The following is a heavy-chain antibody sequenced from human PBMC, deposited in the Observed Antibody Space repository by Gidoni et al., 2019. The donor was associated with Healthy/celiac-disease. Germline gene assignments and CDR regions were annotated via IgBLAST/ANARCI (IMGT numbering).Heavy chain of an antibody. V-gene: IGHV4-61*02. Sequence: QVQLQESGPGLVKPSQTLSLTCTVSGGSISRGSYYWSWIRQPAGKGLEWIGRIYTSGSTNYNPSLKSRVTISVDTSKNQFSLKLSSVTAADTAVYYCAATYYDYVWGSYRPRWGQGTLVTVSS. J-gene: IGHJ4*02. CDR1: GGSISRGSYY. D-gene: IGHD3-16*02. CDR3: AATYYDYVWGSYRPR. CDR2: IYTSGST.